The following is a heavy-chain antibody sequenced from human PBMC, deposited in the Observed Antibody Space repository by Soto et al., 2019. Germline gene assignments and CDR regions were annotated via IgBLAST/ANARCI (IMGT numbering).Heavy chain of an antibody. J-gene: IGHJ4*02. CDR3: ARDPTYYDFWSGYGYFDY. Sequence: PGGSLRLSCAASGFTFSSYWMHWVRQAPGKGLVWVSRINSDGSSTSYADSVKGRFTISRDNAKNTLYLQMNSLRVEDTAVYYCARDPTYYDFWSGYGYFDYWGQGTLVTVPQ. CDR1: GFTFSSYW. V-gene: IGHV3-74*01. D-gene: IGHD3-3*01. CDR2: INSDGSST.